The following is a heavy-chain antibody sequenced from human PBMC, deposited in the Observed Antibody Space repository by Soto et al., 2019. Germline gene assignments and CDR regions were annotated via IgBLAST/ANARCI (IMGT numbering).Heavy chain of an antibody. V-gene: IGHV4-61*01. D-gene: IGHD3-16*01. CDR3: ARDLGQGNTPAHNYFDF. CDR1: GLSVTSDSD. CDR2: AYYRGGT. J-gene: IGHJ4*02. Sequence: ASETLSLTCTVSGLSVTSDSDWSWIRKAPGKGLEWIGYAYYRGGTRYNPSLKSRLTISVDTSKNQFSLSLSSVTPTDTAVYYCARDLGQGNTPAHNYFDFWGQGSLVTVSS.